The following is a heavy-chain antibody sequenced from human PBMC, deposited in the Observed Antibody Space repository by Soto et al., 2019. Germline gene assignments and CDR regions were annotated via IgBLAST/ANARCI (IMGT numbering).Heavy chain of an antibody. Sequence: TLSLTCAVSGGSFTSNNWWTWVRQPPGQGLEWIGEIYRTGSTNYNPSLKSRVTISVDTSKNQFSLKLCSVTAADTAVYYCARRLVGATSAFDIWGQGTMVTVSS. D-gene: IGHD1-26*01. CDR3: ARRLVGATSAFDI. CDR2: IYRTGST. V-gene: IGHV4-4*02. CDR1: GGSFTSNNW. J-gene: IGHJ3*02.